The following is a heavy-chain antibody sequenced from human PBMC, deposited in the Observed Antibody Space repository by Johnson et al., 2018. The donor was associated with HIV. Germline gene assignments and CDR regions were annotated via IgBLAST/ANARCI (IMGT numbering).Heavy chain of an antibody. CDR2: IKQDGSEK. D-gene: IGHD5-24*01. CDR1: GFTFSSYW. CDR3: AKDCGRWLQSDAFDI. V-gene: IGHV3-7*03. Sequence: MLLVESGGGLVQPGGSLRLSCAASGFTFSSYWMSWVRQAPGKGLEWVANIKQDGSEKYYVDSVKGRFTISRDNSKNTLYLQMNSLRAEDTAVYYCAKDCGRWLQSDAFDIWGQGTMVTVSS. J-gene: IGHJ3*02.